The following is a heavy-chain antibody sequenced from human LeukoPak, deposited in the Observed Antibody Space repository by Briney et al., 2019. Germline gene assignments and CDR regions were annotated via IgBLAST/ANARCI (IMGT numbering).Heavy chain of an antibody. V-gene: IGHV3-72*01. CDR3: VRGQFFREYCHLDL. CDR1: GFTFSDHY. CDR2: CRNKANRYTT. Sequence: GGSLRLSCAASGFTFSDHYMDWVRQAPGKGLEWVGRCRNKANRYTTEYAASMKDRSTVSRDDSKNSLYLQMNNLKPEDTAMYYCVRGQFFREYCHLDLWGRGTRVIVSS. D-gene: IGHD3-10*01. J-gene: IGHJ2*01.